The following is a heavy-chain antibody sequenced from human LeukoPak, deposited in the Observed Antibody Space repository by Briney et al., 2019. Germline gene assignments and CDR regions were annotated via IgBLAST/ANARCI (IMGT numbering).Heavy chain of an antibody. D-gene: IGHD5-18*01. V-gene: IGHV1-2*02. CDR3: ARGGGFSYGDRYYYYYMDV. Sequence: VASVQVSCKASGYTFTGYYMHWVRQAPGQGLEWMGWINPNSGGTNYAQTFQGRVTMTRDTSISTAYMELNRLRSGDTAVYYCARGGGFSYGDRYYYYYMDVWGKGTTVTISS. J-gene: IGHJ6*03. CDR2: INPNSGGT. CDR1: GYTFTGYY.